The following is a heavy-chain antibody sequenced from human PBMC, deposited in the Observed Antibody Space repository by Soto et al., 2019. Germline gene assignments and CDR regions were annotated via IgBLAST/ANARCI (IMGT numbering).Heavy chain of an antibody. J-gene: IGHJ4*02. CDR1: GFTFSSDG. V-gene: IGHV3-33*01. CDR3: ARDGYCSGGSCYSVPVFDY. D-gene: IGHD2-15*01. Sequence: HVQLVESGGGVVQPGRSLRLSCAASGFTFSSDGLHWVRQAPGKGLEWVAVIWYDGSNKYYADSVKGRFTISRDNSKNTLDLQMNSLRAEDTAVYYCARDGYCSGGSCYSVPVFDYWGQGTLVTVSS. CDR2: IWYDGSNK.